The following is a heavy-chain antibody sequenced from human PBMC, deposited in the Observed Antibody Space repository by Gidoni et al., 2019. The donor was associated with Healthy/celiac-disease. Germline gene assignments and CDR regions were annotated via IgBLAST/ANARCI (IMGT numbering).Heavy chain of an antibody. CDR1: GYTFTGYY. Sequence: QVQLVQSGAEVKKPGASVKVSCKASGYTFTGYYMHWVRQAPGQGLEWMGWINPNSGGTNYAQKFQGRVTMTRDTSISTAYMELSRLGSDDTAVYYCARDRGPTAVADNWYFDLWGRGTLVTVSS. CDR2: INPNSGGT. V-gene: IGHV1-2*02. D-gene: IGHD6-19*01. J-gene: IGHJ2*01. CDR3: ARDRGPTAVADNWYFDL.